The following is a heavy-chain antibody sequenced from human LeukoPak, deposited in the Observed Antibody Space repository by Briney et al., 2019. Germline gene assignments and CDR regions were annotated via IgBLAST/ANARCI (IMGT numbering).Heavy chain of an antibody. Sequence: PSETLSLTCTVSGYSISSGYYWGWIRQPPGKGLEWIGSIYHSGSTYYNPSLKSRVTISVDTSKNQFSLKLSSVTAADTAVYYCARGRMITFGGVIVISGGFEVHGHDYWGQGTLVTVTS. D-gene: IGHD3-16*02. CDR3: ARGRMITFGGVIVISGGFEVHGHDY. V-gene: IGHV4-38-2*02. CDR2: IYHSGST. J-gene: IGHJ4*02. CDR1: GYSISSGYY.